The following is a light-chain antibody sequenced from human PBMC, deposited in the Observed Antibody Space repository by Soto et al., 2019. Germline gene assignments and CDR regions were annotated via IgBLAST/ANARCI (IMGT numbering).Light chain of an antibody. CDR1: QSVSSSY. CDR2: GTS. J-gene: IGKJ1*01. Sequence: DIVLTQSQCTLSLSPGERATLSCMASQSVSSSYLASYQQKPGQAPRLLLYGTSSRATGTPDRFSGSGSGTDFTLTISTLAPEDFAVYYCQQDDSSPQTFGQGAKVESK. CDR3: QQDDSSPQT. V-gene: IGKV3-20*01.